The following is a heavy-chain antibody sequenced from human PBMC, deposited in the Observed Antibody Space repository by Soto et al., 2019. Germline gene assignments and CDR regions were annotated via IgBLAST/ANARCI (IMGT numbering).Heavy chain of an antibody. CDR1: GGSISRGGYS. Sequence: PSETLSLTCAVSGGSISRGGYSWSWIRQPPGKGLEWIGYIYHSGSTYYNPSLKSRVTISVDRSKNQFSLKLSSVTAADTAVYYCARARDYYDSSPFDYWGQGTLVTVS. D-gene: IGHD3-22*01. J-gene: IGHJ4*02. CDR2: IYHSGST. CDR3: ARARDYYDSSPFDY. V-gene: IGHV4-30-2*01.